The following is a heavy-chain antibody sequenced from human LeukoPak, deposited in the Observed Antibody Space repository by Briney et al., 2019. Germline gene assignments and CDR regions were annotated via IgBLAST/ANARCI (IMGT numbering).Heavy chain of an antibody. V-gene: IGHV4-61*08. J-gene: IGHJ4*02. Sequence: SETLSLTCTVSGGSISSGDYYWSWIRQPPGKGLEWIGYIYYSGSTNYNPSLKSRVTISVDTSKNQFSLKLSSVTAADTAVYYCARGGLEWEPPGYYWGQGTLVTVSS. D-gene: IGHD1-26*01. CDR1: GGSISSGDYY. CDR2: IYYSGST. CDR3: ARGGLEWEPPGYY.